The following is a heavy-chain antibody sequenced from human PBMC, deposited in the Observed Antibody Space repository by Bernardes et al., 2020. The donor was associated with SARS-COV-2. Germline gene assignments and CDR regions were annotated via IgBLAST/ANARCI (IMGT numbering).Heavy chain of an antibody. J-gene: IGHJ5*02. V-gene: IGHV3-48*01. CDR2: ISSSSSTK. CDR3: ARDDYVWGSYRYSLLNWFDP. CDR1: GFTFSSYD. Sequence: GGSLRLSCAASGFTFSSYDMNWVRQAPGKGLEWVSYISSSSSTKYYADSVKGRFTISRDNAKNSLYLQMNSLRAEDTAVYYCARDDYVWGSYRYSLLNWFDPWGQGTLVPVSS. D-gene: IGHD3-16*02.